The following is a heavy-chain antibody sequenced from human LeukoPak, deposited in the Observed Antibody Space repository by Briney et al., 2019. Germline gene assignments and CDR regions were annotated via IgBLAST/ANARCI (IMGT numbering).Heavy chain of an antibody. CDR1: GYTFTSYG. D-gene: IGHD2-15*01. V-gene: IGHV1-18*01. J-gene: IGHJ4*02. Sequence: ASVKVSCKASGYTFTSYGISWLRQAPEQGLEWMGWISAYNGNTNYAQKLQGRVTMTTDTSTSTAYMELRSLRSDDTAVYYCAYGYCSGGSCYSFDYWGQGTLVTVSS. CDR2: ISAYNGNT. CDR3: AYGYCSGGSCYSFDY.